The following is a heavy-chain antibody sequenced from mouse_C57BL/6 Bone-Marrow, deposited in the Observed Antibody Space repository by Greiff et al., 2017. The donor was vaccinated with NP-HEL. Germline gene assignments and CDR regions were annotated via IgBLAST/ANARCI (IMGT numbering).Heavy chain of an antibody. CDR1: GYSFTDCN. CDR3: ARTGTGAYYYAMDY. CDR2: INPNYGTT. D-gene: IGHD4-1*01. V-gene: IGHV1-39*01. J-gene: IGHJ4*01. Sequence: VQLQQSGPELVKPGASVKISCKASGYSFTDCNMNWVKQSNGKSLEWIGVINPNYGTTSYNQKFKGKATLTVDQSSSTAYMQLNSLTSEDSAVYYCARTGTGAYYYAMDYWGQGTSVTVSS.